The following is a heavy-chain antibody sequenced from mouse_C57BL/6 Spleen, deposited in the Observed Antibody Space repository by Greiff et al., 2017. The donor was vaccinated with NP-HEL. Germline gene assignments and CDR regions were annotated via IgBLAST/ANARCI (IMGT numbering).Heavy chain of an antibody. Sequence: VQLQQSGPELVKPGASVKMSCKASGYTFTDYNMHWVKQSHGKSLEWIGYINPNNGGTSYNQKFKGKATLTVNKSSSIAYMELRSLTSEDSAVYYCARSIPYDWFAYWGQGTLVTVSA. CDR3: ARSIPYDWFAY. CDR2: INPNNGGT. D-gene: IGHD2-12*01. J-gene: IGHJ3*01. CDR1: GYTFTDYN. V-gene: IGHV1-22*01.